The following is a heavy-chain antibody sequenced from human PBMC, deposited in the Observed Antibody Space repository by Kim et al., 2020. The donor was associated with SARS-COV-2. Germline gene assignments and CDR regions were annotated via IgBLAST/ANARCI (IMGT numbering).Heavy chain of an antibody. D-gene: IGHD1-7*01. Sequence: SETLSLTCAVYGGSFSGYYWSWIRQPPGKGLEWIGEINHSGSTNYNPSLKSRVTISVDTSKNQFSLKLSSVTAADTAVYYCARVITGTTDGLDYWGQGTLVTVSS. CDR2: INHSGST. CDR3: ARVITGTTDGLDY. CDR1: GGSFSGYY. J-gene: IGHJ4*02. V-gene: IGHV4-34*01.